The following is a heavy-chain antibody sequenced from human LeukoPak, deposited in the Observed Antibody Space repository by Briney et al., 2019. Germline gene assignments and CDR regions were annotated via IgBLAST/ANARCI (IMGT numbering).Heavy chain of an antibody. D-gene: IGHD5-18*01. J-gene: IGHJ6*03. CDR3: ARAPPRGQLWLKYYYYYMDV. CDR1: GYTFTSYD. V-gene: IGHV1-8*01. CDR2: MNPNSGNT. Sequence: ASVRVSCKASGYTFTSYDINWVRQATGQGLEWMGWMNPNSGNTGYAQKFQGRVTMTRNTSISTAYMELSSLRSEDTAVYYCARAPPRGQLWLKYYYYYMDVWGKGTTVTVSS.